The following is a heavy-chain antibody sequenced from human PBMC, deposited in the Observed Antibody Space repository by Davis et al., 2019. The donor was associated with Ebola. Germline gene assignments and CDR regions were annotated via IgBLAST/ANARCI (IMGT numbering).Heavy chain of an antibody. J-gene: IGHJ4*02. CDR2: ISAFTGYT. CDR3: ARDRPYSSSPFRLDY. V-gene: IGHV1-18*01. D-gene: IGHD6-6*01. Sequence: ASVKVSCKASGYTFTTYGITWLRQAPGQGLEWMGWISAFTGYTSYAENFRGRVTMTMDRSLNTAFIELWSLRSDDTAVYFCARDRPYSSSPFRLDYWGQGTLVAVSS. CDR1: GYTFTTYG.